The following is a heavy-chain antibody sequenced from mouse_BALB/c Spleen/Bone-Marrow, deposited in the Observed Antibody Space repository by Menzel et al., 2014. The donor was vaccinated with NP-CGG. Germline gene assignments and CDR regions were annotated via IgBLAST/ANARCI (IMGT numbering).Heavy chain of an antibody. CDR3: ARWEYYAMDY. V-gene: IGHV14-3*02. CDR1: VFNIIDTY. D-gene: IGHD4-1*01. J-gene: IGHJ4*01. CDR2: IDPANGNT. Sequence: EVQMHQSGAELVKTGASVKLSCTAYVFNIIDTYMHWVKQRPEQGLEWIGRIDPANGNTKYEPKFQGKATITADTSSNTAYLQLSSLTSEDTAVYYCARWEYYAMDYWGQGPSVTVSS.